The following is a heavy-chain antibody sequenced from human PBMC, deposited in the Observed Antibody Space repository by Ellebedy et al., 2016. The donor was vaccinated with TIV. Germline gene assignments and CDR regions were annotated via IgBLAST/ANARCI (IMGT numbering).Heavy chain of an antibody. CDR1: GYTFNSFG. Sequence: ASVKVSCKASGYTFNSFGISWLRQAPGQGLEWMGIINPSGGTTRYAQKFQGRVTITADESTSTAYMELSSLTSEDTAIYYCARSGSYRPDYFHYWGQGTLVTVSS. V-gene: IGHV1-69*11. D-gene: IGHD1-26*01. CDR2: INPSGGTT. CDR3: ARSGSYRPDYFHY. J-gene: IGHJ1*01.